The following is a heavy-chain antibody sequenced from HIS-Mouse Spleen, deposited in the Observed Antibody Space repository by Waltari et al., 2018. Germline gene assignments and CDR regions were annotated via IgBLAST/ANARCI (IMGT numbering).Heavy chain of an antibody. CDR1: GGSFRGSY. CDR2: INHSGST. D-gene: IGHD5-12*01. J-gene: IGHJ3*02. Sequence: QVQLQQWGAGLLKPSETLSLTCAVYGGSFRGSYWSWIRPPPGKGLEWIGEINHSGSTNYNPSLKSRVTISVDTSKNQFSLKLSSVTAADTAVYYCARGPYSGYDYAFDIWGQGTMVTVS. V-gene: IGHV4-34*01. CDR3: ARGPYSGYDYAFDI.